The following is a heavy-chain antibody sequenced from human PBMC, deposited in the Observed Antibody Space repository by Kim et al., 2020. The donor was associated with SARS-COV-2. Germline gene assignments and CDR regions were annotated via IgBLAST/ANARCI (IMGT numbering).Heavy chain of an antibody. J-gene: IGHJ6*03. CDR2: ISSSSGTI. D-gene: IGHD3-3*01. CDR1: GFTFSSYS. CDR3: AREGTLTIFGVAPPGYYYYMDV. V-gene: IGHV3-48*02. Sequence: GSLRLSCAASGFTFSSYSMNWVRQAPGKGLEWVSYISSSSGTIYYADSVKGRFTISRDNAKNSLYLQMNSLRDEVTAVYYCAREGTLTIFGVAPPGYYYYMDVWGKGTTVTVSS.